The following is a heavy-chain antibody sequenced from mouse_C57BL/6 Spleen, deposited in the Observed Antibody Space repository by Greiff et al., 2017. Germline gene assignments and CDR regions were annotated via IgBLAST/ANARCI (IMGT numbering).Heavy chain of an antibody. CDR2: ISDGGSYT. V-gene: IGHV5-4*03. D-gene: IGHD2-12*01. Sequence: DVKLVESGGGLVKPGGSLKLSCAASGFTFSSYAMSWVRQTPEKRLEWVATISDGGSYTYYPDNVKGRFTISRDNAKNNLYLQMSHLKSEDTAMYYCARGLLYFSFDYWGQGTTLTVSS. J-gene: IGHJ2*01. CDR1: GFTFSSYA. CDR3: ARGLLYFSFDY.